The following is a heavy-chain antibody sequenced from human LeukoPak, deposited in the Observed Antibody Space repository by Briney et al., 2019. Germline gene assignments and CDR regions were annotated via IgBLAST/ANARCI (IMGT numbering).Heavy chain of an antibody. Sequence: GGSLRLSCAASGFTFSDYYMSRIRQAPGKGLEWVSYISNSGTIIEYIDSVKGRFTISRDNARNSLYLEINSLRVEDTAVYYCARDGSGSFTTDWFDTWGQGTLVTVSS. V-gene: IGHV3-11*01. CDR3: ARDGSGSFTTDWFDT. J-gene: IGHJ5*02. D-gene: IGHD1-26*01. CDR1: GFTFSDYY. CDR2: ISNSGTII.